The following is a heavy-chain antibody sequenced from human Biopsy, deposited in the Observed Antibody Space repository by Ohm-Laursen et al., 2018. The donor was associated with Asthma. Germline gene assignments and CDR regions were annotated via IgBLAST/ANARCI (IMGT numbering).Heavy chain of an antibody. Sequence: SVKVSCKSLGGTFNTYVIGWVRQAPGQGLEWMGGINFFFGTTTYPQKFQGRVTITADDSTSTVYMELSSLRSEDTAVYYCARKAGSCISRTCYSLDFWGQGTLVTVSS. CDR1: GGTFNTYV. V-gene: IGHV1-69*13. D-gene: IGHD2-2*01. J-gene: IGHJ4*02. CDR3: ARKAGSCISRTCYSLDF. CDR2: INFFFGTT.